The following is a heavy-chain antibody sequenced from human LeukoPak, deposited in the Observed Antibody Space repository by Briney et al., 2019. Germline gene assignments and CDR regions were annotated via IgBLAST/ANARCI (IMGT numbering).Heavy chain of an antibody. CDR2: ISGGGGST. D-gene: IGHD5-18*01. V-gene: IGHV3-23*01. CDR1: GFTFSTYA. CDR3: ARVDTAVLTGFDY. Sequence: PGGSLRLSCVASGFTFSTYAMSWVRQAPGKGLEWVSVISGGGGSTYYADSVKGRFTISRDNSKNTLYLQMNSLRAEDTAVYYCARVDTAVLTGFDYWGQGTLVTVSS. J-gene: IGHJ4*02.